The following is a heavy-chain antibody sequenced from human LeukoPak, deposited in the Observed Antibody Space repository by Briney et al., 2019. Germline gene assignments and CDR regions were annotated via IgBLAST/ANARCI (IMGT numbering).Heavy chain of an antibody. J-gene: IGHJ3*02. CDR3: ARDRAPHYYDSSGYYVAGAFDI. D-gene: IGHD3-22*01. CDR1: GFTFSDYY. CDR2: ISSSGSTI. Sequence: GGSLRLSCAASGFTFSDYYMSWIRQAPGKGLEWVSYISSSGSTIYYADSVKGRFTISRDDAKNSLYLQMNSLRADDTAVYYCARDRAPHYYDSSGYYVAGAFDIWGQGTMVTVSS. V-gene: IGHV3-11*04.